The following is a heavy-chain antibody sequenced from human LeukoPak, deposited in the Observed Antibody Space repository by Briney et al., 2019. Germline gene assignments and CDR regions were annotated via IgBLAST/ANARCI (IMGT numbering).Heavy chain of an antibody. V-gene: IGHV3-48*02. D-gene: IGHD3-16*02. CDR3: ARAEPYYDYVWGSYRKNKWDY. CDR1: GFTFSSFN. Sequence: GGSLRLSCAASGFTFSSFNMNWVRHTPGKGLEWISYISSSSTIYYADSVKGRFTIFRDNAKSSLYLQMNSLRDEDTAVYYCARAEPYYDYVWGSYRKNKWDYWGQGTLVTVSS. J-gene: IGHJ4*02. CDR2: ISSSSTI.